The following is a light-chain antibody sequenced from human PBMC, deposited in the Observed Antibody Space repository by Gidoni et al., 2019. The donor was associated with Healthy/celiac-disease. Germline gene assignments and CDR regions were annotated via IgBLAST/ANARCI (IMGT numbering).Light chain of an antibody. CDR1: QSLMHSNGYNY. V-gene: IGKV2-28*01. J-gene: IGKJ1*01. CDR3: MQALQTPRT. Sequence: DIVMTQSPLSLPVTPGEPASISCRSSQSLMHSNGYNYLDWYLQKPGQSQQLLIYLGSNRASGVPDRFSGSGSGTEFTLKISRVEAEDVGVYYCMQALQTPRTCGQGTKVEIK. CDR2: LGS.